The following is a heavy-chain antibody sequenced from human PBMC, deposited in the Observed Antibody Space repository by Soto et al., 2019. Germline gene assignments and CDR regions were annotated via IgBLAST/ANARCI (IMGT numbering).Heavy chain of an antibody. J-gene: IGHJ4*02. D-gene: IGHD2-21*01. V-gene: IGHV1-2*04. CDR2: INPNSGGT. CDR3: ARAPLGIIVVPDF. CDR1: GYTFTSYG. Sequence: ASVKVSCKASGYTFTSYGISWVRQAPGQGLEWMGWINPNSGGTNYAQKFQGWVTMTRDTSISAAYMELSRLKSDDTAVYYCARAPLGIIVVPDFWGKGTLVTVSS.